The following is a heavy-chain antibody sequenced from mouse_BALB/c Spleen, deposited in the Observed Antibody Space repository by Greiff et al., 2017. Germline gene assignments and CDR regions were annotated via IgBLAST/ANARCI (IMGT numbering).Heavy chain of an antibody. CDR3: TRDLSIHYAMDY. J-gene: IGHJ4*01. Sequence: EVQLQESGGGLVKPGGSLKLSCAASGFTFSSYTMSWVRQTPEKRLEWVATISSGGSYTYYPDSVKGRFTISRDNAKNTLYLQMSSLKSEDTAMYYCTRDLSIHYAMDYWGQGTSVTVSS. CDR2: ISSGGSYT. V-gene: IGHV5-6-4*01. D-gene: IGHD2-3*01. CDR1: GFTFSSYT.